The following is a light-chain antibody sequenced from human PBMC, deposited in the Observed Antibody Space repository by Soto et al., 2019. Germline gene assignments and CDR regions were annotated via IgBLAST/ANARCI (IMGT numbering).Light chain of an antibody. CDR3: QQRSDWPIT. CDR1: QSVSKY. J-gene: IGKJ5*01. V-gene: IGKV3-11*01. Sequence: EIVLTQSPATLSLSPGERATLSCRASQSVSKYLAWYQQKPGQAPSLLIYDASNRATGIPARFSGSGSGSDFTLSISSLEPEDFALYYCQQRSDWPITFGQGTRLEIK. CDR2: DAS.